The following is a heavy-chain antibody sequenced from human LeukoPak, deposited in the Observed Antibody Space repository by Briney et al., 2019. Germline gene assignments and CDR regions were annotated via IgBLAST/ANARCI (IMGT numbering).Heavy chain of an antibody. CDR1: GDSIRSGDAY. Sequence: SETLSLTCSVSGDSIRSGDAYWGWIRQSPLKGLEWIASIYYVGSPHYNPSLNSRRVTMSVDTAKNQFSLKLTSVTAADTAVYYCARLPITKRAMDVWGQGTTVTVSS. CDR3: ARLPITKRAMDV. J-gene: IGHJ6*02. CDR2: IYYVGSP. V-gene: IGHV4-39*01. D-gene: IGHD3-3*01.